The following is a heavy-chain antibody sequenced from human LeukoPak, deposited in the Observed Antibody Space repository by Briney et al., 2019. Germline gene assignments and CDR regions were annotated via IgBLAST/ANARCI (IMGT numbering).Heavy chain of an antibody. CDR2: IYTSGNT. J-gene: IGHJ4*02. D-gene: IGHD3-22*01. CDR1: GGSISTGSYC. Sequence: PSETLSLTCTVSGGSISTGSYCWSWIRQPAGKGLEWIGHIYTSGNTNYNPPLKSRVTISVDTSKNQFSLKLSSVTAADTAVYYCARVTGYMIEDYFDYWGQGTLVTVSS. V-gene: IGHV4-61*09. CDR3: ARVTGYMIEDYFDY.